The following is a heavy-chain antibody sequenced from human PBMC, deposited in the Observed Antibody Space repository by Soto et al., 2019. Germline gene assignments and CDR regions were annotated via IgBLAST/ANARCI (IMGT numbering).Heavy chain of an antibody. CDR1: GVTFDDYS. CDR3: AKDADYGDYGFDY. Sequence: GGSLRLSCAASGVTFDDYSMHWVRQAPGKGLEWVSGISWNSGSIGYADSVKGRFTISRDNAKNSLYLQMNSLRAEDTALYYCAKDADYGDYGFDYWGQGTLVTVSS. J-gene: IGHJ4*02. V-gene: IGHV3-9*01. D-gene: IGHD4-17*01. CDR2: ISWNSGSI.